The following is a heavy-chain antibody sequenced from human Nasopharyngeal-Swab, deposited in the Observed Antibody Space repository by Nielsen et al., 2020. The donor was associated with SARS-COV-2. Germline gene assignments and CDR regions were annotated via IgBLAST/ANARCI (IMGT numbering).Heavy chain of an antibody. Sequence: ASVKVSCKASGCTFTNHAMHWVRQAPGQSLEWLGCINVGNGNTEYSQRFQGRVTISTDTSASTAFMELTNLRSEDTAIYYCARGIHSSAWIVDYWGQGTLVTVSS. CDR2: INVGNGNT. CDR3: ARGIHSSAWIVDY. D-gene: IGHD6-25*01. V-gene: IGHV1-3*01. CDR1: GCTFTNHA. J-gene: IGHJ4*02.